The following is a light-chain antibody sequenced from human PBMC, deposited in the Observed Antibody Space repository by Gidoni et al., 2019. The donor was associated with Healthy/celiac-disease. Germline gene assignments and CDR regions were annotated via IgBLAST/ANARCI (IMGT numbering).Light chain of an antibody. CDR1: QSVSSN. Sequence: DIVMTQSPATLSVSPGERATLSCRSSQSVSSNLAWYQQKPGQAPRLLIYGASTRATGIPARFSGSGSGKEFTLTISSLQSEDFAVYYCQQYNNWPQTFGQGTKVEIK. CDR2: GAS. CDR3: QQYNNWPQT. V-gene: IGKV3-15*01. J-gene: IGKJ1*01.